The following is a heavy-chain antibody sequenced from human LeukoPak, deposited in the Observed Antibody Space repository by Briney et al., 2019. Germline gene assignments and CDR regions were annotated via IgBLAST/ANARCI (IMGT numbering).Heavy chain of an antibody. J-gene: IGHJ3*02. CDR3: ARGRYCSADICSGGDAFDI. Sequence: SETLSLTCTISGYSISSGYYWGWIRQPPGKGLEWIGSIYHSGSTYYNPSLKSRVTISLDTSENQFSLKLSSVTAADTAVYYCARGRYCSADICSGGDAFDIWGQGTMVSVSS. D-gene: IGHD2-15*01. V-gene: IGHV4-38-2*02. CDR2: IYHSGST. CDR1: GYSISSGYY.